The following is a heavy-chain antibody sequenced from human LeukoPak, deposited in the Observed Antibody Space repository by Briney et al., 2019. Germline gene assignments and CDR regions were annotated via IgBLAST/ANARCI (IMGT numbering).Heavy chain of an antibody. J-gene: IGHJ4*02. CDR3: AKGAAGTLVGHYFDS. CDR1: GFTFSSYA. D-gene: IGHD2-21*01. Sequence: PGGSLRLSWAASGFTFSSYAMSWVRQAPGKGLEWVSSISGSGGDTHYADSVKGRFSISRDNSKNPLYVQMNSLGAEDTAVYYCAKGAAGTLVGHYFDSWGQGTLVTVSS. V-gene: IGHV3-23*01. CDR2: ISGSGGDT.